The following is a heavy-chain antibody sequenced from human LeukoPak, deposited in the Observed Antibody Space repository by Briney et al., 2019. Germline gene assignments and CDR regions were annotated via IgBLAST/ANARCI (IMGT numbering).Heavy chain of an antibody. D-gene: IGHD4-11*01. CDR2: IIPIFGTA. Sequence: SVKVSCKASGGTFSSYAISWVRQAPGQGLEWMGGIIPIFGTANYAQKFQGRVTITADESTSTAYMELSSLRSEDTAVYYCARVRGVSGDYSNYGHYYFDYWGQGTLVTVSS. V-gene: IGHV1-69*13. CDR1: GGTFSSYA. CDR3: ARVRGVSGDYSNYGHYYFDY. J-gene: IGHJ4*02.